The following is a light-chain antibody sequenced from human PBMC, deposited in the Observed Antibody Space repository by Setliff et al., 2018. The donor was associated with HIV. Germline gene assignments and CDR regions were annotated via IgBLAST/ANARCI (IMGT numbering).Light chain of an antibody. Sequence: ALTQPASVSGSPGQSITVSCTGTSSDVGSYNLASWYQQHPGKAPKLMIYEVNKRPSGVSNRFSGSKSANTASLTISGLQAEDEADYYCSSYVGTTGDVFGTGTKVTVL. CDR1: SSDVGSYNL. CDR2: EVN. V-gene: IGLV2-23*02. J-gene: IGLJ1*01. CDR3: SSYVGTTGDV.